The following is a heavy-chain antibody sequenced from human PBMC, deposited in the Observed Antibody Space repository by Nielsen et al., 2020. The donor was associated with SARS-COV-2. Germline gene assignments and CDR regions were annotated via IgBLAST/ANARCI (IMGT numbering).Heavy chain of an antibody. CDR1: GFTFDDYA. Sequence: SLRLSCAASGFTFDDYAMHWVRQAPGKGLEWVSGISWNSGSIGYADSVKGRFTISRDNAKNSLYLQMNSLRAEDTALYYCAKVGGTYYDFWSDYGMDVWGQGTTVTVSS. CDR2: ISWNSGSI. D-gene: IGHD3-3*01. J-gene: IGHJ6*02. V-gene: IGHV3-9*01. CDR3: AKVGGTYYDFWSDYGMDV.